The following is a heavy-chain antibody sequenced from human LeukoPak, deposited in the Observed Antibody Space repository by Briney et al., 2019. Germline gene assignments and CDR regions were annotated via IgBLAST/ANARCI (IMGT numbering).Heavy chain of an antibody. CDR2: ISGSGGST. CDR1: GFTFSSYA. J-gene: IGHJ4*02. CDR3: AKGAYYYDSSGYYYDY. D-gene: IGHD3-22*01. V-gene: IGHV3-23*01. Sequence: PGGSLRLSCAASGFTFSSYAMSWVRQAPGKGLEWVSAISGSGGSTYYADSVKGRFTTSRDNSKNTLYLQMNSLRAEDTAVYYCAKGAYYYDSSGYYYDYWGQGTLVTVSS.